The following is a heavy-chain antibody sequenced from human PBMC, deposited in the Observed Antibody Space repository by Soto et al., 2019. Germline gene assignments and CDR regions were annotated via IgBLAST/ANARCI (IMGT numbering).Heavy chain of an antibody. J-gene: IGHJ6*02. V-gene: IGHV6-1*01. D-gene: IGHD6-13*01. CDR3: ARWRVVRIAAAGTVDYGMDV. CDR2: TYYRSKWYN. Sequence: SQTLSLTCAISGDSVSSNSASWNLIRQSPSRGLEWLGRTYYRSKWYNDYAVSVKSRITINPDTSENQFSLQLNSVTPEDTAVYCYARWRVVRIAAAGTVDYGMDVWGQGTTVTVSS. CDR1: GDSVSSNSAS.